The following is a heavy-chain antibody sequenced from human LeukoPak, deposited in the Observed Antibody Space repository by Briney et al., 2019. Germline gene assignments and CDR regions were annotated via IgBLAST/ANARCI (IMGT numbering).Heavy chain of an antibody. CDR3: ARDQEGDGYLKFDY. Sequence: PGGSLRLSCAASGFTFSNYCMNWVRQAPGKGLEGVSSISSNGRYIYYADSVKGRFTISRDNAKNSLYLQMNSLRAEDTAVYYCARDQEGDGYLKFDYWGHGTLVTVSS. J-gene: IGHJ4*01. D-gene: IGHD5-24*01. CDR2: ISSNGRYI. V-gene: IGHV3-21*01. CDR1: GFTFSNYC.